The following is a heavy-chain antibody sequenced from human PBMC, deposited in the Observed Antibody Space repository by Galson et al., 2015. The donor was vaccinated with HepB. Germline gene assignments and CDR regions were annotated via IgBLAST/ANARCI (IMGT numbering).Heavy chain of an antibody. CDR1: GFTFSSYG. D-gene: IGHD2-15*01. V-gene: IGHV3-30*18. J-gene: IGHJ6*04. CDR2: ISYDGSNK. CDR3: AKSEGGSCYPASFDY. Sequence: SLRLSCAASGFTFSSYGMHWVRQAPGKGLEWVAVISYDGSNKYYADSVKGRFTISRDNSKNTLYLQMNSLRAEDTAVYYCAKSEGGSCYPASFDYWGKGTTVTVSS.